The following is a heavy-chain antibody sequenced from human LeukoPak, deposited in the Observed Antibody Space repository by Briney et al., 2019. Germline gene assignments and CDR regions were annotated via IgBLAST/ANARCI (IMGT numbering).Heavy chain of an antibody. V-gene: IGHV1-8*02. Sequence: ASVKVSCKASGYTFTSYDINWVRQASGQGLEWMGWMNPNTGNTGYAQKFQGRVTMTRDMSTSTVYMELSSLRSEDTAVYYCARSGCSGSTCFFDYWGQGTLVTVSS. J-gene: IGHJ4*02. D-gene: IGHD2-15*01. CDR2: MNPNTGNT. CDR3: ARSGCSGSTCFFDY. CDR1: GYTFTSYD.